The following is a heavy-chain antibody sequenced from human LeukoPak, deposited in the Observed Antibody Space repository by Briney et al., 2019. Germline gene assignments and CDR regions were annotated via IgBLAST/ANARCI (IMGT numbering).Heavy chain of an antibody. Sequence: SETLSLTCAVYGGSFSGYYWSWIRQPPGKGLEWIGEIDHSGSTNYNPSLKSRVTISVGTSKNQFSLKLSSVTAADTAVYYCARGDCSGGSCVDYWGQGTLVTVSS. CDR3: ARGDCSGGSCVDY. V-gene: IGHV4-34*01. CDR1: GGSFSGYY. J-gene: IGHJ4*02. D-gene: IGHD2-15*01. CDR2: IDHSGST.